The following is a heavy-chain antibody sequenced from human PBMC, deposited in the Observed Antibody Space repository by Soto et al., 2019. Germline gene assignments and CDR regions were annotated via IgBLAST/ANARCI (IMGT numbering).Heavy chain of an antibody. J-gene: IGHJ5*02. D-gene: IGHD2-15*01. CDR3: ARCPGGHNWFLP. CDR2: IYDTGST. CDR1: GSDITTYY. V-gene: IGHV4-59*01. Sequence: PSETLARTFSVSGSDITTYYWSWLRQSPGKVLEWIGHIYDTGSTSYNPSLKSRVTISVDTSKNQFSLRLSAVTAADTAVYYCARCPGGHNWFLPWGDGRLVTVSS.